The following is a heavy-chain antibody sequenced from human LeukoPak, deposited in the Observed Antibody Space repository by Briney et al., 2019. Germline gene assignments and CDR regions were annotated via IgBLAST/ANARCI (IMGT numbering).Heavy chain of an antibody. Sequence: KPPETLSLTCAVSGTSISRYYWSWIRQVPGKGLEWIGYIYYSGSTTYNPSLKSRVTFSLDTSKNQFSLKLTSLTAADTAVYYCATYDRPDGYKLDYWGQGTLVTVSS. CDR1: GTSISRYY. V-gene: IGHV4-59*03. CDR3: ATYDRPDGYKLDY. D-gene: IGHD5-24*01. J-gene: IGHJ4*02. CDR2: IYYSGST.